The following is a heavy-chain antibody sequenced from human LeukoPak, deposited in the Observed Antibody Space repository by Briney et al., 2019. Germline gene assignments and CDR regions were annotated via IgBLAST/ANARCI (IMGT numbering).Heavy chain of an antibody. Sequence: PGGSPRLSCAASGFTVSSSYMTWVRQAPGKGLEWVGFIRSKNNGGTTEYAASVKGRFTISRDDSRSIAYLQMNSLKTEDTAVYYCTRVIVATKDYWDQGTLVTAS. J-gene: IGHJ4*02. CDR3: TRVIVATKDY. CDR2: IRSKNNGGTT. CDR1: GFTVSSSY. V-gene: IGHV3-49*04. D-gene: IGHD5-12*01.